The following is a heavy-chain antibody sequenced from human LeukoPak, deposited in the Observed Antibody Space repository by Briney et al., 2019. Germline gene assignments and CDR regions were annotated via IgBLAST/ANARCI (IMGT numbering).Heavy chain of an antibody. CDR2: IIPIFGTA. V-gene: IGHV1-69*05. CDR3: ARDLYYYDGSGYYSEYFDY. D-gene: IGHD3-22*01. J-gene: IGHJ4*02. Sequence: ASVQVSCKASGGTFSSYAISWVRQAPGQGLEWMGRIIPIFGTANYAQKFQGRVTSTTDESTSTAYMELSSLRSDDTAVYYCARDLYYYDGSGYYSEYFDYRGQGTLVTVSS. CDR1: GGTFSSYA.